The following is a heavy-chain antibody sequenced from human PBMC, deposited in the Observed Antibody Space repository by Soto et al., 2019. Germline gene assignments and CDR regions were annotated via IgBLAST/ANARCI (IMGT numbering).Heavy chain of an antibody. V-gene: IGHV3-23*01. Sequence: EVQLLESGGGLVQPGGSLRLSCAASGFTFSSYAMSWVRQAPGKGLEWVSAISGSGGTTYYVDSVKGRFTISRDNSKNTLYVQMNSLRAEDTAVYYCAKDRDSGWLTVRYYFDYWGQGTLVTVSS. D-gene: IGHD6-19*01. J-gene: IGHJ4*02. CDR2: ISGSGGTT. CDR1: GFTFSSYA. CDR3: AKDRDSGWLTVRYYFDY.